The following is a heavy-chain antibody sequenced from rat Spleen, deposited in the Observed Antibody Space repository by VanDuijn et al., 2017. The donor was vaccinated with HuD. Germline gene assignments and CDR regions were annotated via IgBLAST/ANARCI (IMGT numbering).Heavy chain of an antibody. D-gene: IGHD1-8*01. CDR2: INSAGST. V-gene: IGHV3-3*01. Sequence: EVQLQESGPGLVKPSQSLSLTCSVIGYSITSSLRWNWIRKFPGNKLEWMGYINSAGSTVYNPSPKSRISITRDTSKNQFFLQVNSVSTEDTATYYCAREGATVDYWGQGVMVTVSS. CDR3: AREGATVDY. J-gene: IGHJ2*01. CDR1: GYSITSSLR.